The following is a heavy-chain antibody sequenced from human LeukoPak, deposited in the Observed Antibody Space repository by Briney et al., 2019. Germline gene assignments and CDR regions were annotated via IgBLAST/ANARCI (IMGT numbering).Heavy chain of an antibody. D-gene: IGHD2-15*01. CDR2: SSPYNGNT. Sequence: ASVKVSCKASGYTFTSLGISWLRQPPGQGLEGMGGSSPYNGNTNYAQKLQGRVTMTTDTSTNTAYMELRSLRSDDTAVYYCARDDELGYCSGGSCRPFDYWGQGTLVTVSS. J-gene: IGHJ4*02. CDR1: GYTFTSLG. CDR3: ARDDELGYCSGGSCRPFDY. V-gene: IGHV1-18*01.